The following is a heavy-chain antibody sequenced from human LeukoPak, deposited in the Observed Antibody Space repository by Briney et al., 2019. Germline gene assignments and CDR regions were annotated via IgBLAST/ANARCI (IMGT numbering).Heavy chain of an antibody. CDR2: IRYDGSNK. CDR3: AKESESYDSSGSTFDS. CDR1: GFTFSSYG. J-gene: IGHJ4*02. D-gene: IGHD3-22*01. Sequence: GGSLRLSCAVSGFTFSSYGMHWVRQAPGKGLEWVTFIRYDGSNKFYADSVKGRFTISRDNSKNTLYLQMNSLRPEDTAVYYCAKESESYDSSGSTFDSWGQGTLVTVPS. V-gene: IGHV3-30*02.